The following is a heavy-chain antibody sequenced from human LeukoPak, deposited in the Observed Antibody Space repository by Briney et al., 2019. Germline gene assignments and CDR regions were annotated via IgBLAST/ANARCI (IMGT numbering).Heavy chain of an antibody. D-gene: IGHD2-2*03. CDR3: ARECAGYCSSTSELYGMDV. J-gene: IGHJ6*02. V-gene: IGHV3-33*01. CDR2: IWYDGSNK. Sequence: PGGSLRLSCAASGFTFSSYGMHWVRQAPGKGLEWVAVIWYDGSNKYYADSVKGRFAISRDNSKNTLYLQMNSLRAEDTAVYYCARECAGYCSSTSELYGMDVWGQGTTVTVSS. CDR1: GFTFSSYG.